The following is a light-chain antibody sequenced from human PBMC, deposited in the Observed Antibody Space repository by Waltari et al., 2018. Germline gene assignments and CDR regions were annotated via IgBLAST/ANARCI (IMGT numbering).Light chain of an antibody. Sequence: EIVLTQSPGTLSLSPGERATLSCRASQSFTRYLAWYQRKPGQAPRLLIYDASTRAAGIADRFSGSGFGTECTLTIGRLEPEDSAVYYCQHYVRLPVTFGQGTKGEIK. CDR1: QSFTRY. J-gene: IGKJ1*01. CDR3: QHYVRLPVT. CDR2: DAS. V-gene: IGKV3-20*01.